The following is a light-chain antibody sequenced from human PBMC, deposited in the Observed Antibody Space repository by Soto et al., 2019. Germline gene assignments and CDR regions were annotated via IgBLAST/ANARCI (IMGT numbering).Light chain of an antibody. CDR3: QQYGSSPRT. J-gene: IGKJ1*01. Sequence: EIVLTQSPATLSLSPGERATISCGASQSVYSSYLAWYQQKPGLAPRLLIYDASSRATGIPDRFSGSGSGTDFTLTISRLEPEDFAVYYCQQYGSSPRTFGQGTKVDNK. CDR2: DAS. CDR1: QSVYSSY. V-gene: IGKV3D-20*01.